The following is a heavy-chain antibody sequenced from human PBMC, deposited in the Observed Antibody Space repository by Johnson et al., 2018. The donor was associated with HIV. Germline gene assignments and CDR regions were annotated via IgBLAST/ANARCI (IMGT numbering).Heavy chain of an antibody. J-gene: IGHJ3*02. CDR3: ARALLIAARPVGAFDI. CDR2: ISYDGSNK. D-gene: IGHD6-6*01. CDR1: GFTFSSYA. V-gene: IGHV3-30*04. Sequence: QVQLVESGGGVVQPGRSLRLSCAASGFTFSSYAMSWVRQAPGKGLEWVAVISYDGSNKYYADSVKGSFTISRDNSKNTLYLQMNSLRAEDTAVYYCARALLIAARPVGAFDIWGQGTMVTVSS.